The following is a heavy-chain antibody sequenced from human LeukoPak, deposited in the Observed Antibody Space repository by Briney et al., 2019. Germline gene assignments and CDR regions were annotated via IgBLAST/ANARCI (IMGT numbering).Heavy chain of an antibody. CDR3: AEDRKYSSGWAEYYYGMDV. J-gene: IGHJ6*02. CDR2: ISYDGSNK. CDR1: GFTFSSYG. Sequence: GGSLRLSCAASGFTFSSYGMHWVRQAPGKGLEWVAVISYDGSNKYYADSVKGRFTISRDNSKNTLYLQMNSLRAEDTAVYYCAEDRKYSSGWAEYYYGMDVWGQGTTVTVSS. V-gene: IGHV3-30*18. D-gene: IGHD6-19*01.